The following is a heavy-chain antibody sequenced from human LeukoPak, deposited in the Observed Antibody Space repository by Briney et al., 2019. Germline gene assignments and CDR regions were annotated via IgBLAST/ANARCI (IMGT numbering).Heavy chain of an antibody. V-gene: IGHV1-8*03. J-gene: IGHJ4*02. D-gene: IGHD6-6*01. CDR3: AIMEYSSSSEGTQFDY. CDR2: MNPNSVNT. Sequence: ASVKVSCKASGYTFTSYNINWVRQATGQGLEWMGWMNPNSVNTGYAQKFQGRVTITRNTSIRTAYMELSSLRSEDTAVYYCAIMEYSSSSEGTQFDYWGQGTLVTVSS. CDR1: GYTFTSYN.